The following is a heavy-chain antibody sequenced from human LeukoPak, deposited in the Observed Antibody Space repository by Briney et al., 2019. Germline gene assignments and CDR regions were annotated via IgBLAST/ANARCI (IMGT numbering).Heavy chain of an antibody. CDR3: ARKGLHRYYDFWSGYPDYGMDV. Sequence: SETLSLTCTVSGGSISSGGYYWSWIRQHPGKGLEWIGYIYYSGSTNYNPSLKSRVTISVDTSKNQFSLKLSSVTAADTAVYYCARKGLHRYYDFWSGYPDYGMDVWGQGTTVSVSS. V-gene: IGHV4-61*08. CDR1: GGSISSGGYY. CDR2: IYYSGST. D-gene: IGHD3-3*01. J-gene: IGHJ6*02.